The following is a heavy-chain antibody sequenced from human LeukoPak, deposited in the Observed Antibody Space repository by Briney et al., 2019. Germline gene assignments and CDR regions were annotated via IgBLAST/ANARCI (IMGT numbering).Heavy chain of an antibody. CDR1: GGPISSYF. CDR3: ARHIDYSNYVYQVDY. CDR2: IYYSGST. Sequence: PSETLSLTCTVSGGPISSYFWSWIRQPPGKGLEWIGSIYYSGSTYYNPSLKSRVTISVDTSKNQFSLKLSSVTAADTAVYYCARHIDYSNYVYQVDYWGQGTLVTVSS. D-gene: IGHD4-11*01. V-gene: IGHV4-59*05. J-gene: IGHJ4*02.